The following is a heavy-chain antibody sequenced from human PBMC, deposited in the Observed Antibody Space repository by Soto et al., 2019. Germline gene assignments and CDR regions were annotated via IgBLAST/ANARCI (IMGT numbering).Heavy chain of an antibody. V-gene: IGHV3-23*01. Sequence: EVQLLESGGGSVQQGGSLSLSCAASGFTFSSYAMHWVRRPPGKGLEWVSSISGSGGTAYYADSVKGRFYISRDSLVNTLYLQVNSRRAADTALYSWAKGRGHNWNLDYWDQGNLV. CDR1: GFTFSSYA. J-gene: IGHJ4*02. D-gene: IGHD1-20*01. CDR2: ISGSGGTA. CDR3: AKGRGHNWNLDY.